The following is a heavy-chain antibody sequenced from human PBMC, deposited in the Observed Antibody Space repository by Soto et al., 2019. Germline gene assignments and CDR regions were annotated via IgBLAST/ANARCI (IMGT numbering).Heavy chain of an antibody. Sequence: EVQLVESGGGLVQPGGSLRLSCAASGFPFSSYSINWVRQAPGTGLEWVSYISSSSSTIYYADSVKGRFTISRDNAKNSLYLQMNSLRAEDTAVYYCARRAAAGPFDYWGQGTLVTVSS. V-gene: IGHV3-48*01. J-gene: IGHJ4*02. D-gene: IGHD6-13*01. CDR3: ARRAAAGPFDY. CDR2: ISSSSSTI. CDR1: GFPFSSYS.